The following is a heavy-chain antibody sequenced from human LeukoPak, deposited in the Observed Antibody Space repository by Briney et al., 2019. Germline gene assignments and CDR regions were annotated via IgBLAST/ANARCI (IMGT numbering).Heavy chain of an antibody. CDR3: ARDRGYYDFWSGPVDYMDV. J-gene: IGHJ6*03. CDR1: GFTFSSYW. Sequence: PGRSLRLSCAASGFTFSSYWMSWVRQAPGKGLEWVANIKQDRSEKYYVDSVKGRFTISRDNAKNSLYLQMNSLRAEDTAVYYCARDRGYYDFWSGPVDYMDVWGKGTTVTVSS. D-gene: IGHD3-3*01. V-gene: IGHV3-7*01. CDR2: IKQDRSEK.